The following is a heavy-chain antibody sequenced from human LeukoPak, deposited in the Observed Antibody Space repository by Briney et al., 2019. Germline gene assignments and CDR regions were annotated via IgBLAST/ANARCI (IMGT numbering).Heavy chain of an antibody. D-gene: IGHD4-17*01. J-gene: IGHJ4*02. CDR1: GFTFSSHA. CDR2: ISGSGGST. CDR3: ASRGATVTTAYYFDY. Sequence: PGGSLRLSCAASGFTFSSHAMSWVRQAPGKGLEWVSAISGSGGSTYYADSVKGRFTISRDNSKNTLYLQMNSLRAEDTAVYYCASRGATVTTAYYFDYWGQGTLVTVSS. V-gene: IGHV3-23*01.